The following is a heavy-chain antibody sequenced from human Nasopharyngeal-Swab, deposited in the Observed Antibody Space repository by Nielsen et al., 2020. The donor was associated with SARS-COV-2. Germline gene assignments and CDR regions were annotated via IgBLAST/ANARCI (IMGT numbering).Heavy chain of an antibody. D-gene: IGHD5-18*01. CDR2: ISSTGSYI. V-gene: IGHV3-21*01. J-gene: IGHJ4*02. CDR3: ARGSDTALYYFDS. Sequence: ETLSLTCAASGFTFSSYSINWVRQAPGKGLEWVSSISSTGSYIYYADSVKGRFTISRDNAKNSLYLQMNGLRAEDTAVYYCARGSDTALYYFDSWGQGTLVTVSS. CDR1: GFTFSSYS.